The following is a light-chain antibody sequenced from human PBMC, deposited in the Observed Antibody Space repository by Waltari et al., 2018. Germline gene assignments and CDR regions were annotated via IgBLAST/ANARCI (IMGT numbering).Light chain of an antibody. CDR1: RGIGPF. CDR3: QQSYSAPFT. CDR2: DAS. V-gene: IGKV1-39*01. J-gene: IGKJ5*01. Sequence: IKMTQSPSSLSATLGDRVPITCRANRGIGPFLDWYQQQPGKAPKLLIYDASTLQRGVPPRFSGTRIGTDFSLTISDLQPEDFATYFCQQSYSAPFTFGRGTRLE.